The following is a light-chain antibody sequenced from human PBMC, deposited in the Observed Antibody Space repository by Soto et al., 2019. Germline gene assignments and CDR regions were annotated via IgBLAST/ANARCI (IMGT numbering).Light chain of an antibody. Sequence: EIVLTQSPATLSVSPGERATLSCRASQSVSSNLAWYQQKPGQAPRLLIYGASTRATGIPARFSGSGSGTEFTLTNSRLEPEDFAVYYCQQYGSSPPITFGQGTRLEIK. CDR2: GAS. CDR3: QQYGSSPPIT. V-gene: IGKV3-20*01. CDR1: QSVSSN. J-gene: IGKJ5*01.